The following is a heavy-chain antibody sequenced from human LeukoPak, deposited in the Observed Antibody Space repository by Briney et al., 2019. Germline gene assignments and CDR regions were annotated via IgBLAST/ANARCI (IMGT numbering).Heavy chain of an antibody. CDR3: ATESNDMDY. CDR2: ISSSGSSI. D-gene: IGHD3-9*01. CDR1: GFTFSSYS. J-gene: IGHJ4*02. Sequence: GGSLRLSCAASGFTFSSYSMNWVRQAPGKGLEWVSSISSSGSSIYYAASVKGRFTISRDNAKNSLYLQMNSLRAEDTAVYYCATESNDMDYWGQGTLVTVSS. V-gene: IGHV3-21*01.